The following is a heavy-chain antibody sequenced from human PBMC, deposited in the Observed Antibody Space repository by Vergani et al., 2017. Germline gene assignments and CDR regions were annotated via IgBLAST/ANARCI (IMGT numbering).Heavy chain of an antibody. D-gene: IGHD2-2*01. CDR1: GYTFTSYG. V-gene: IGHV1-18*04. J-gene: IGHJ6*04. CDR3: ARDPDIVVVPAAPDYYYYYGMDV. CDR2: ISAYNGNT. Sequence: QVQLVQSGAEVKKPGASVKVPCKASGYTFTSYGIRWVRQAPGQGLEWMGWISAYNGNTNYAQKLQGGVTMTTDTSTSTAYMELRSLRSDDTAVYYCARDPDIVVVPAAPDYYYYYGMDVWGEGTTVTVSS.